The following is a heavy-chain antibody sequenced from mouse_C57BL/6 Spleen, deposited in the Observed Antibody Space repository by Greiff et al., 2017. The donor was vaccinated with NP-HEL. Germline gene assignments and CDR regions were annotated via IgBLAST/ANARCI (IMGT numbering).Heavy chain of an antibody. CDR1: GFTFSSYG. Sequence: EVKLVESGGDLVKPGGSLKLSCAASGFTFSSYGMSWVRQTPDKRLEWVATISSGGSYTYYPDSVKGRFTISRDNAKNTLYLQMNSLKSEDTTMYYCARQSTTVVATDFDVWGTGTTVTVSS. V-gene: IGHV5-6*02. CDR2: ISSGGSYT. J-gene: IGHJ1*03. D-gene: IGHD1-1*01. CDR3: ARQSTTVVATDFDV.